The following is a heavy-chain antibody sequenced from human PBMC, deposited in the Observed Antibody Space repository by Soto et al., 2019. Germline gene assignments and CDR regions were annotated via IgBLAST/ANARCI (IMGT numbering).Heavy chain of an antibody. CDR3: ARQCRGVTCHWFVP. CDR1: GGSISSSNW. J-gene: IGHJ5*02. Sequence: SETLSLTCAVSGGSISSSNWWSWVRQPPGKGLEWIGEIYHSGSTNYNPSLKSRVTISVDKSKNQFSLKLSSVTAADTAVYYCARQCRGVTCHWFVPWGQGTLVTVS. V-gene: IGHV4-4*02. CDR2: IYHSGST. D-gene: IGHD2-15*01.